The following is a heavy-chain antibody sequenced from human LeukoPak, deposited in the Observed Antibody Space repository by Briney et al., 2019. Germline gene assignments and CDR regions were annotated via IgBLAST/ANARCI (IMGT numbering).Heavy chain of an antibody. CDR2: FSAYNGNT. J-gene: IGHJ4*02. CDR1: GYTFTSYG. V-gene: IGHV1-18*04. D-gene: IGHD6-19*01. Sequence: ASVTVSCKASGYTFTSYGISWVRQAPGQGLEWMGWFSAYNGNTNYAQKLQGRVTMTTDTSTSTAYMELRSLRSDDTAVYYCASSPTGYSSGWYEEGYFDYWGQGTLVTVSS. CDR3: ASSPTGYSSGWYEEGYFDY.